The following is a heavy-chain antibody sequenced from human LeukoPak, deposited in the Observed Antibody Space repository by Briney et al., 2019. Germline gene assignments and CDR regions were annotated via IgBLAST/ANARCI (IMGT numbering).Heavy chain of an antibody. J-gene: IGHJ4*02. CDR3: AKDPQWLVPRGSYYFDY. V-gene: IGHV3-23*01. Sequence: GGSLRLSCAASGFTFSSYAMSWVRQAPGKGLEWVSAISGSGGSTYYADSVKGRFTISRDNSKNTLYLQTNSLRAEDTAVYYCAKDPQWLVPRGSYYFDYWGQGTLVTVSS. CDR2: ISGSGGST. CDR1: GFTFSSYA. D-gene: IGHD6-19*01.